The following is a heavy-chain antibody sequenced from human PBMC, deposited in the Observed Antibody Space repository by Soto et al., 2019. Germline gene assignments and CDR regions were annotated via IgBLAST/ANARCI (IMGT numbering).Heavy chain of an antibody. CDR3: AKGIRDYYDSSGYYFGY. CDR2: ISSNGGST. D-gene: IGHD3-22*01. J-gene: IGHJ4*02. Sequence: GGSLRLSCSASGFTFSSYAMHWVRQAPGKGLEYVSAISSNGGSTYYADSVKGRFTISRDNSKNTLYLQMNSLRAEDTAVYYCAKGIRDYYDSSGYYFGYWGQGTLVTVSS. V-gene: IGHV3-64*04. CDR1: GFTFSSYA.